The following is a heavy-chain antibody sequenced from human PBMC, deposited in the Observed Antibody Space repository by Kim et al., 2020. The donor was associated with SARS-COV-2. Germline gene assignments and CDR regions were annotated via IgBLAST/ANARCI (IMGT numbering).Heavy chain of an antibody. Sequence: GGSLRLSCAASGFTFSDYNMNWIRQAPGKGLEWVSSISGNSRYIDYADSVRGRFTVSRDNAKTSLYLQMNSLRAEDSGVYYCAKNPGRDYWGRGTLVTVSS. V-gene: IGHV3-21*01. CDR2: ISGNSRYI. J-gene: IGHJ4*02. CDR3: AKNPGRDY. CDR1: GFTFSDYN.